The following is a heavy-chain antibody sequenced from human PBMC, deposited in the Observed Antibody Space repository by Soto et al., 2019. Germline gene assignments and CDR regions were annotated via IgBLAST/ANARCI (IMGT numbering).Heavy chain of an antibody. J-gene: IGHJ4*02. CDR3: ARVGTGYSSSGYYFDY. CDR1: GGTFSSYA. V-gene: IGHV1-69*01. Sequence: QVQLVQSGAEVKKPGSSVKVSCKASGGTFSSYAISWVRQAPGQGLEWMGGIIPIFGTANYAQKFHGRVTITADESTSTAYMELSSLRSDDTAVYYCARVGTGYSSSGYYFDYWGQGALVTVSS. CDR2: IIPIFGTA. D-gene: IGHD6-13*01.